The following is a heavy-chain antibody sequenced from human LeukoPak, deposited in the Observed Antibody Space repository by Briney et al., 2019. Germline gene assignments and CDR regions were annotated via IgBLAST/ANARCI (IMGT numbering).Heavy chain of an antibody. Sequence: SVKVSCKASGGTFSSYAISWVRQATGQGLEWMGGIIPIFGTANYAQKFQGRVTITADESTSTAYMELSSLRSEDTAVYYCASSDYGDPHYGMDVWGQGTTVTVSS. CDR3: ASSDYGDPHYGMDV. J-gene: IGHJ6*02. CDR2: IIPIFGTA. CDR1: GGTFSSYA. V-gene: IGHV1-69*13. D-gene: IGHD4-17*01.